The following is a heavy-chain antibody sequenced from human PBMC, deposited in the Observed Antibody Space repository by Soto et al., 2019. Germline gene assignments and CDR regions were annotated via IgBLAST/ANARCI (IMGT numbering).Heavy chain of an antibody. J-gene: IGHJ6*02. CDR1: GGSISSSSYY. D-gene: IGHD2-2*01. Sequence: PSETLSLTCTVSGGSISSSSYYWGWIRQPPGKGLEWIGSIYYSGSTYYNPSLKSRVTISVDTSKNQFSLKLSSVTAADTAVYYCATSLCSSTSCSDSGWYYGMDVWGQGTTVTVSS. CDR2: IYYSGST. V-gene: IGHV4-39*01. CDR3: ATSLCSSTSCSDSGWYYGMDV.